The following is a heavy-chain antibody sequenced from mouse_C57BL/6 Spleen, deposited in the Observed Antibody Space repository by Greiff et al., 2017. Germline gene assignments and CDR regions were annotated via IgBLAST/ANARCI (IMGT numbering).Heavy chain of an antibody. Sequence: EVKLEESEGGLVQPGSSMKLSCTASGFTFSDYYMAWVRQVPEKGLEWVANINYDGSSTYYLDSLKSRFIISRDNAKNILYLQMSRLKSEDTATYYCSRGYFDVWGTGATVTVAS. J-gene: IGHJ1*03. V-gene: IGHV5-16*01. CDR3: SRGYFDV. CDR2: INYDGSST. CDR1: GFTFSDYY.